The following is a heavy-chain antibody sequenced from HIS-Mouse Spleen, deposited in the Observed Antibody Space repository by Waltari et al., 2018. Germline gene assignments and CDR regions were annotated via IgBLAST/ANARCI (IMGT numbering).Heavy chain of an antibody. Sequence: EVQLVESGGGLVKPGGSLRLSCAASGFTFSSYSMNWVRQAPGKGLEGVSSISSSSSYIYYADSVKGRFTISRDNAKNSLYLQMNSLRAEDTAVYYCARAVGWGYFDLWGRGTLVTVSS. J-gene: IGHJ2*01. CDR3: ARAVGWGYFDL. V-gene: IGHV3-21*01. CDR2: ISSSSSYI. CDR1: GFTFSSYS.